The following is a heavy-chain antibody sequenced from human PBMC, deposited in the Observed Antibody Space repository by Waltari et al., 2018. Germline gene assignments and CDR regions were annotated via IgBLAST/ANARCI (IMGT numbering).Heavy chain of an antibody. D-gene: IGHD3-16*01. CDR2: ISGSGGST. Sequence: EVQLLESGGGLVQPGGSLSLSCAASGFTFRSYGISWVRQAPGKGLEWVSAISGSGGSTYYADSVKGRFTISRDNSKNTLYLQMNSLRAEDTAVYYCAKDASRYAYNYWGQGTLVTVSS. CDR3: AKDASRYAYNY. J-gene: IGHJ4*02. CDR1: GFTFRSYG. V-gene: IGHV3-23*01.